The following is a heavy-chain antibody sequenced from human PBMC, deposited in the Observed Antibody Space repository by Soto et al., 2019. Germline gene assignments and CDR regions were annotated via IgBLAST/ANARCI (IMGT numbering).Heavy chain of an antibody. CDR2: IIPIFGTA. CDR1: GGTFSSYA. V-gene: IGHV1-69*13. Sequence: GASVKVSCKASGGTFSSYAICWVRQAPGQGLEWMGGIIPIFGTANYAQKFQGRVTITADESTSTAYMELSSLRSEDTAVYYCARSITMIVVGDAFDIWGQGTMVTVSS. J-gene: IGHJ3*02. D-gene: IGHD3-22*01. CDR3: ARSITMIVVGDAFDI.